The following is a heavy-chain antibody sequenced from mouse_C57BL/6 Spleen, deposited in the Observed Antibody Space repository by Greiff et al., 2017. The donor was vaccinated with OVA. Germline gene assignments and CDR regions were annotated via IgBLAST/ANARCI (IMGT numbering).Heavy chain of an antibody. CDR1: GYTFPNYW. Sequence: QVQLQQSGAELVRPGTSVKMSCKASGYTFPNYWIGWAKQRPGHGLEWIGDIYPGGGYPNYNEKFKGKATLTADKSSSTAYMQFSSLTSEDSAIYYCARGYDGYYFDYWGQGTTLTVSS. CDR3: ARGYDGYYFDY. D-gene: IGHD2-3*01. J-gene: IGHJ2*01. CDR2: IYPGGGYP. V-gene: IGHV1-63*01.